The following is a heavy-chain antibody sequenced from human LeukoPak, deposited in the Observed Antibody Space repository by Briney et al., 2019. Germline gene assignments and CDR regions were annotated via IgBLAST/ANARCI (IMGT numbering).Heavy chain of an antibody. V-gene: IGHV1-46*01. J-gene: IGHJ5*02. CDR1: EYSFVSYY. CDR3: TRDRPHNWFDP. Sequence: SVKVSCKASEYSFVSYYIRWVRQAPGEGLEWVGLIHPNDGIRNYAQKSQDRVTMTVDRSTTTFYMELSSLTSEDTAVYYCTRDRPHNWFDPWGQGTLVTVSP. CDR2: IHPNDGIR.